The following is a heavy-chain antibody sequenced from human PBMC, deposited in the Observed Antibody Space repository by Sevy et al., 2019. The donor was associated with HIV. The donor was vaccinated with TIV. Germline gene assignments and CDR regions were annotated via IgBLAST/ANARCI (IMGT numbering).Heavy chain of an antibody. CDR2: MYYSGST. CDR3: ARQSLKSVNCSGGSCYGYFDY. D-gene: IGHD2-15*01. CDR1: GGSISSSSYY. Sequence: SETLSLTCNVSGGSISSSSYYWGWIRQPPGKGLEWIGSMYYSGSTYYNPSLKSRVTISVDTSKNHFSLKLSSVTAADRALYYCARQSLKSVNCSGGSCYGYFDYWGQGTLVTVSS. V-gene: IGHV4-39*01. J-gene: IGHJ4*02.